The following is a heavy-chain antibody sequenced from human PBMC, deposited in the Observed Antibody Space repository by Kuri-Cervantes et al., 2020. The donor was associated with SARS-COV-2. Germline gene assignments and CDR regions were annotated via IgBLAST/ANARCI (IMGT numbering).Heavy chain of an antibody. J-gene: IGHJ2*01. V-gene: IGHV1-2*02. Sequence: ASVKVSCKASGYTFTGYYMHWVRQAPGQGLEWMGWINPNSGGTNYAQKFQGRVTMTRDTSISTAYMELSRLRSDDTAVYYCARVRITIFGVVTPNYWHFDLWGRGTLVTVSS. CDR3: ARVRITIFGVVTPNYWHFDL. D-gene: IGHD3-3*01. CDR2: INPNSGGT. CDR1: GYTFTGYY.